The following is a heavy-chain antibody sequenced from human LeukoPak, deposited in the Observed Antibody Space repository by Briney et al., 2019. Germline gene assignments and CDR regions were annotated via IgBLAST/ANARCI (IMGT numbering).Heavy chain of an antibody. D-gene: IGHD2-2*01. V-gene: IGHV3-30*04. CDR3: ARGAGYCSSTSCYVSPFDY. Sequence: GRSLRLPCAASGFTFSSYAMHWVRQATGKGLEWVAVISYDGSNEYYADSVKGRFTISRDNSKNTLYLQMNSLRAEDTAVYYCARGAGYCSSTSCYVSPFDYWGQGTLVTVSS. CDR1: GFTFSSYA. CDR2: ISYDGSNE. J-gene: IGHJ4*02.